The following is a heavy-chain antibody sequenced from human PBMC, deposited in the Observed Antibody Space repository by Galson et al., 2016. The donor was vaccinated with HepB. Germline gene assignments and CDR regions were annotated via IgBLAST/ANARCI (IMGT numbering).Heavy chain of an antibody. CDR1: GFTASDLW. D-gene: IGHD6-13*01. CDR2: IKPEGSEK. V-gene: IGHV3-7*01. Sequence: SRRRAGAASGFTASDLWMSWVRQAPGKGLLWVANIKPEGSEKTYVDSVKGRFTISRDKAKSSLHLQMNSLRVDDTAVYYCVRGGSWFYWGQGTLVTVSS. J-gene: IGHJ4*02. CDR3: VRGGSWFY.